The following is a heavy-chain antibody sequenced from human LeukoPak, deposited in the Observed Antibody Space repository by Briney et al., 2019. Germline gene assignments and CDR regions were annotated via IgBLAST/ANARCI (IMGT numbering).Heavy chain of an antibody. CDR2: INPNSGGT. Sequence: GASVKVSCKASGYTFTGYYMHWVRQAPGQGLEWMGWINPNSGGTNYAQKFQGRVTMTRDTSISTAYMELSRLRSDDTAVYYCARGYYDSSGYYFEGVGYYFDYWGQGTLVTVSS. J-gene: IGHJ4*02. CDR3: ARGYYDSSGYYFEGVGYYFDY. D-gene: IGHD3-22*01. V-gene: IGHV1-2*02. CDR1: GYTFTGYY.